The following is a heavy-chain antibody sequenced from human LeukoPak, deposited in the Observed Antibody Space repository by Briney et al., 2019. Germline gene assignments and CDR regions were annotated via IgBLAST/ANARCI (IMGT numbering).Heavy chain of an antibody. V-gene: IGHV3-11*01. J-gene: IGHJ6*02. CDR2: ISNSGSTV. CDR3: ALGTINKDFYFGMDV. Sequence: GGSLRLSCAASGFTVSSNYMSWVRQAPGKGLEWLSYISNSGSTVFYADSVKGRFTVSRDNAKRSLYLQIESLRDDDTAVYHCALGTINKDFYFGMDVWGQGTTVTVSS. D-gene: IGHD2-8*01. CDR1: GFTVSSNY.